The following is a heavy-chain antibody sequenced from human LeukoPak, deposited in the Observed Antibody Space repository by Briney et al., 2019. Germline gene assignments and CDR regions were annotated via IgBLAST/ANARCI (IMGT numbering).Heavy chain of an antibody. CDR2: IYSGGST. J-gene: IGHJ6*02. CDR1: GFTVSSNY. Sequence: GGSLRLSCAASGFTVSSNYMSWVRQAPGKGLEWVSVIYSGGSTYYADSVKGRFTISRDNSKNTLYLQMNSLRAEDTAVYYCARSYVFYYYSMDVWGQGTTVTVSS. D-gene: IGHD1-26*01. CDR3: ARSYVFYYYSMDV. V-gene: IGHV3-66*01.